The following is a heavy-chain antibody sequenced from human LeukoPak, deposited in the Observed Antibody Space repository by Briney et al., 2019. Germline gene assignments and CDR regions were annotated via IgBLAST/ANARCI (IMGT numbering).Heavy chain of an antibody. CDR2: ISENGAGT. V-gene: IGHV3-23*01. D-gene: IGHD3/OR15-3a*01. Sequence: PGASLRLSCAASGFTFSTYPMSWVRQAPGKGLEWVSPISENGAGTYYADSAKGRFTISRDNSRNTMYLQMHSLRVGDTAVYYCASQGTGYHSVWGQGTLVTVSS. CDR1: GFTFSTYP. CDR3: ASQGTGYHSV. J-gene: IGHJ4*02.